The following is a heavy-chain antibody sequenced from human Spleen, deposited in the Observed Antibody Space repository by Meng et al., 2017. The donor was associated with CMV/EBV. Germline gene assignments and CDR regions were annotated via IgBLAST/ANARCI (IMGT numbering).Heavy chain of an antibody. J-gene: IGHJ4*02. V-gene: IGHV3-7*01. D-gene: IGHD4/OR15-4a*01. Sequence: GGSLRLSCAASGFTVSYNYMSWVRQDPRKGLEWVANIKQDGSEKYYVDSVKGRFTISRDNAKKSLYLQMNSLRAEDTAVYYCTTLGGDDYYFDYWGQGALVTVSS. CDR3: TTLGGDDYYFDY. CDR2: IKQDGSEK. CDR1: GFTVSYNY.